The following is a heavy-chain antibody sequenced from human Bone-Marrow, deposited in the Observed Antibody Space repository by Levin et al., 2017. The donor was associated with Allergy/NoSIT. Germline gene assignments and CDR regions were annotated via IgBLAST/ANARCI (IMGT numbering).Heavy chain of an antibody. CDR1: GGSFSGYY. CDR2: INHSGST. V-gene: IGHV4-34*01. J-gene: IGHJ5*02. CDR3: ARGPKYYDILTGYYKRNWFDP. D-gene: IGHD3-9*01. Sequence: PSETLSLTCAVYGGSFSGYYWSWIRQPPGKGREWIGEINHSGSTNYNPSRKSGVTISEDTTKNQFSLKRSSVTASDTVVYYCARGPKYYDILTGYYKRNWFDPSGQGTLVTVSS.